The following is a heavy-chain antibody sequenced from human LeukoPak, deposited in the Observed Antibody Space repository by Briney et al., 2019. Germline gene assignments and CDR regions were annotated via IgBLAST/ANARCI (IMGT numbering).Heavy chain of an antibody. CDR3: ARANYSPYYFDY. D-gene: IGHD4-11*01. CDR1: GFTFEDYG. J-gene: IGHJ4*02. Sequence: GGSLRLSCVASGFTFEDYGMSWVRQSAGKGLEWVSSINWHGGSTHYEESVKGRFTISRDNAKNSLFLQMNSLRAEDTALYYCARANYSPYYFDYWGQGTLVTVSS. CDR2: INWHGGST. V-gene: IGHV3-20*04.